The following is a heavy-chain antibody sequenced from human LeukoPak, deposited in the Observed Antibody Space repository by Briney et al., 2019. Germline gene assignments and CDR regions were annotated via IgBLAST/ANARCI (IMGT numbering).Heavy chain of an antibody. CDR1: GGSFSGYY. J-gene: IGHJ5*02. Sequence: PSETLSLTCAVYGGSFSGYYWSWIRQPPGKGLEWIGEINHSGSTNYNPSLKSRVTISVDTSKNQFSLKLSSVTAADTAVYYCARGPGDCSSTSCPFDPWGQGTLVTVSS. V-gene: IGHV4-34*01. CDR2: INHSGST. D-gene: IGHD2-2*01. CDR3: ARGPGDCSSTSCPFDP.